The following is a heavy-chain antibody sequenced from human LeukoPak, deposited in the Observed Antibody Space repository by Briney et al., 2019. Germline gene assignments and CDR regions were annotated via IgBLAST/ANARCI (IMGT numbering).Heavy chain of an antibody. CDR1: GGSISSSSYY. CDR2: SDKSGST. V-gene: IGHV4-61*05. CDR3: AADRNNRSWYYY. Sequence: SETLSLTCTVSGGSISSSSYYWSWTRQPPGKGPEWIGYSDKSGSTNYNPSLKSRVTISVDTSTNQFSLRLSSVTAADTAVYYCAADRNNRSWYYYWGQGILVTVSS. D-gene: IGHD2/OR15-2a*01. J-gene: IGHJ4*02.